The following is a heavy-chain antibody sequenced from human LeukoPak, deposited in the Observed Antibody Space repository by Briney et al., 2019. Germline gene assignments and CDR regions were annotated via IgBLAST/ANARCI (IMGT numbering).Heavy chain of an antibody. CDR2: INYSGST. J-gene: IGHJ5*02. CDR3: ARDPIHRDGYNAA. Sequence: SETLSLTCTISGASISSFYWSWIRQPPGKGLKWIGSINYSGSTNYNPSLHSRVTISIDTSKNQISLKLSSVTAADTAVYYCARDPIHRDGYNAAWGQGALVSVSS. V-gene: IGHV4-59*01. CDR1: GASISSFY. D-gene: IGHD5-24*01.